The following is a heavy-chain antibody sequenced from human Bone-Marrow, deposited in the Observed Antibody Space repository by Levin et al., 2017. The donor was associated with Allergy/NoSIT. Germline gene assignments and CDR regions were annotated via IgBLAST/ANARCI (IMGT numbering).Heavy chain of an antibody. J-gene: IGHJ6*02. CDR3: ARDRTITASSSTHYYYGMDV. CDR1: GGSISPYY. V-gene: IGHV4-59*01. D-gene: IGHD2-21*01. CDR2: IYYSGTT. Sequence: SQTLSLTCTVSGGSISPYYWSWIRPPPGKGLEWIGYIYYSGTTNYNPSLKSRVTIFLDASKNQFSLRVTSVTAADTAVYYCARDRTITASSSTHYYYGMDVWGQGTTVTVSS.